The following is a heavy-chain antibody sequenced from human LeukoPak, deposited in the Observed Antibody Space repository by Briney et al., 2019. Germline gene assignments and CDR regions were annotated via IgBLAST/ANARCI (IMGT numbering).Heavy chain of an antibody. CDR2: IIPIFGTA. Sequence: SVKVSCKASGGTFISYAISWVRQAPGQGLEWMGGIIPIFGTANYAQKFQGRVTITTDESTSTAYMELSSLRSEDTAVYYCARGGRAPLRYFDWPFDYWGQGTLVTVSS. V-gene: IGHV1-69*05. CDR3: ARGGRAPLRYFDWPFDY. J-gene: IGHJ4*02. D-gene: IGHD3-9*01. CDR1: GGTFISYA.